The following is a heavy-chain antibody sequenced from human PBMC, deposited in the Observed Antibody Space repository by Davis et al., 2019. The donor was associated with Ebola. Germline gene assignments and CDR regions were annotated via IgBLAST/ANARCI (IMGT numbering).Heavy chain of an antibody. CDR1: GYTFTGYY. CDR2: INPNSGGT. D-gene: IGHD6-19*01. Sequence: ASVKVSCKASGYTFTGYYMHWVRQAPGQGLEWMGWINPNSGGTNYAQKFQGWVTMTRDTSISTAYMELSRLRSDDTAVYYCATSGSGWYRNWFDPWGQGTLVTVSS. CDR3: ATSGSGWYRNWFDP. J-gene: IGHJ5*02. V-gene: IGHV1-2*04.